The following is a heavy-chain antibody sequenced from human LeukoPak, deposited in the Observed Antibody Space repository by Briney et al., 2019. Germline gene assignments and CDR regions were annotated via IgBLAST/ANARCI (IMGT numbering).Heavy chain of an antibody. V-gene: IGHV4-34*01. J-gene: IGHJ4*02. D-gene: IGHD3-10*01. CDR1: GGSFSGYY. CDR2: INHSGST. CDR3: ARVGYGSGSYRLSYYFDY. Sequence: PSEALSLTCAVYGGSFSGYYWSWIRRPPGKGLEWIGEINHSGSTNYNPSLKSRVTISVDTSKNQFSLKLSSVTAADTAVYYCARVGYGSGSYRLSYYFDYWGQGTLVTVSS.